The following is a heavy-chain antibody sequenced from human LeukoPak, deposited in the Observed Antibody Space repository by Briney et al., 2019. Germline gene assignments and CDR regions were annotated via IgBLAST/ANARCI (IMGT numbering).Heavy chain of an antibody. Sequence: GASVKVSCKASGYTFTSTSYGISWVRQAPGQGLEWMGWISANNGNTKYAQKLQGRVTMTTDTSTSTAYMEPRTLRSDDTAVYYCARDRDRSGSQSYWGQGTLVTVSS. CDR2: ISANNGNT. V-gene: IGHV1-18*01. D-gene: IGHD1-26*01. J-gene: IGHJ4*02. CDR3: ARDRDRSGSQSY. CDR1: GYTFTSTSYG.